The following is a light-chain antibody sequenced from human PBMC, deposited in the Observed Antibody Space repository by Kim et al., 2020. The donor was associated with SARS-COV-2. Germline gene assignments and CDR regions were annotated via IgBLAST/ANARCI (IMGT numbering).Light chain of an antibody. V-gene: IGKV3-15*01. J-gene: IGKJ5*01. CDR2: GAS. Sequence: EIVMTQSPATLSVSPVERATLSCRASQSVSSNLAWYQQKPAQAPRLLIYGASTRATGIPASFSGSGSGTEFTLTISSLQSEDFAVYFCQQYNNWPITFGQGTRMEIK. CDR1: QSVSSN. CDR3: QQYNNWPIT.